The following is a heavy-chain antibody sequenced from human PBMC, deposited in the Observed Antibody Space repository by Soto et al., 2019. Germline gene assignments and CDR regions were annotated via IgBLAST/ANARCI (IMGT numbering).Heavy chain of an antibody. CDR3: AREGALISSWTSREDY. D-gene: IGHD2-2*01. J-gene: IGHJ4*02. Sequence: PGGSLRLSCAASGFTFSSYEMNWVRQAPGKGLEWVSYISSSGSTIYYADSVKGRFTISRDNAKNSLYLQMNSLRAEDTAVYYCAREGALISSWTSREDYWGQGILVTVSS. CDR2: ISSSGSTI. CDR1: GFTFSSYE. V-gene: IGHV3-48*03.